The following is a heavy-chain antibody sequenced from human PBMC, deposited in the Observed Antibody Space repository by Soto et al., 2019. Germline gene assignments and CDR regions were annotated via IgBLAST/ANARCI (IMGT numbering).Heavy chain of an antibody. Sequence: ASVKVSCKASGYTFTSYGISWVRQAPGQGLEWLGMINACNGNTTYAQNLQGRVTMTRDTSTNTVYMELSSLRSDDTAVYYCAREGCNNSSYYHYFNYWGQGTLVTVYS. CDR2: INACNGNT. CDR1: GYTFTSYG. CDR3: AREGCNNSSYYHYFNY. D-gene: IGHD3-22*01. J-gene: IGHJ4*02. V-gene: IGHV1-18*04.